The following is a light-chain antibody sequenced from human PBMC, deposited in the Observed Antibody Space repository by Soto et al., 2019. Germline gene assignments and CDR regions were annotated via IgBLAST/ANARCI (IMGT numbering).Light chain of an antibody. V-gene: IGLV2-14*01. CDR3: SSFTSSLTLV. Sequence: QSALTQPASVSGSPGQSITISCTGTTSDIGGYNYVSWYQQYPGKAPKLIIYEVRNRPSGVSNRFSASKSGNTASLTISGLQGDDEADYYCSSFTSSLTLVFGGGTKLTVL. CDR2: EVR. J-gene: IGLJ2*01. CDR1: TSDIGGYNY.